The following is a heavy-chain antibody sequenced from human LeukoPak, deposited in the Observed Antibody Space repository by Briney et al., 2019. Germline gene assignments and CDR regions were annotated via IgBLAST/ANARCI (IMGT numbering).Heavy chain of an antibody. CDR2: IYPGDSDT. V-gene: IGHV5-51*01. J-gene: IGHJ4*02. Sequence: GESLKISFKGSGYSFTTFWIGWVRQMPGKGLAWMGIIYPGDSDTRYSPSFQGQVTISADKSISTAYLQWSSLKASDTAMYYCARRTTSMIFFDYWGQGTLVTVSS. D-gene: IGHD3/OR15-3a*01. CDR3: ARRTTSMIFFDY. CDR1: GYSFTTFW.